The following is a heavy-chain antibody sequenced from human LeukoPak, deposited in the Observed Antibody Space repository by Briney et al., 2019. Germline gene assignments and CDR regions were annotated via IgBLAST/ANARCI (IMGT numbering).Heavy chain of an antibody. CDR3: ARIGAAGY. CDR1: GGSISSNSYY. V-gene: IGHV4-39*01. CDR2: IYYSGST. Sequence: SSETLSLTCAVSGGSISSNSYYWGWIRQPPGKGLEWIGSIYYSGSTYYNPSLKSRVTISVDTSKNQFSLKLSSVTAADTAVYYCARIGAAGYWGQGTLVTVSS. D-gene: IGHD6-13*01. J-gene: IGHJ4*02.